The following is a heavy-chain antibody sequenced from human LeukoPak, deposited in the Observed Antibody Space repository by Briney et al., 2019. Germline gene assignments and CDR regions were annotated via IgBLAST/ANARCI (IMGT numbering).Heavy chain of an antibody. V-gene: IGHV1-2*02. D-gene: IGHD3-10*01. CDR1: GYTFTGFY. Sequence: GASVKVSCKASGYTFTGFYIHWVRPAPGQGLEWVGWINPDSGGTNYAQKFQGRVTMTRDTSIGTAYLELSRLRSDDTAVYYCARVREYYGSGGWFDPWGQGTLVTVSS. CDR2: INPDSGGT. J-gene: IGHJ5*02. CDR3: ARVREYYGSGGWFDP.